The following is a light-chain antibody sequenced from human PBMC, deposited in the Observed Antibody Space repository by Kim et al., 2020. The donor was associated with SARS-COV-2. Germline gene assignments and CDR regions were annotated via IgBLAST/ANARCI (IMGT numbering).Light chain of an antibody. J-gene: IGKJ4*01. Sequence: DIQMTQSPTSLSASVGDRVTITCQASEDISQSLTWYQHKPGKSPKLLISDASRLQTGVPSRFSGSGFGTHFTFTVSSLQPEDTATYCCQQYDYFPLTFGGGTKVDIK. CDR3: QQYDYFPLT. CDR2: DAS. V-gene: IGKV1-33*01. CDR1: EDISQS.